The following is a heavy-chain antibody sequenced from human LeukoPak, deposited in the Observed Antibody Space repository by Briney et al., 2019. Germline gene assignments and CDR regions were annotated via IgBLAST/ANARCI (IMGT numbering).Heavy chain of an antibody. D-gene: IGHD3-22*01. Sequence: GGSLRLSCAASGFTFRSYEMNWDRQAPGKGLEWVSYISGSSSAKYYADSVKGRFTISRDNAKNSLYLQMNSLRAEDTAVYYCASLYYEGSGYFDYWGQGTLVTVSS. J-gene: IGHJ4*02. V-gene: IGHV3-48*03. CDR2: ISGSSSAK. CDR1: GFTFRSYE. CDR3: ASLYYEGSGYFDY.